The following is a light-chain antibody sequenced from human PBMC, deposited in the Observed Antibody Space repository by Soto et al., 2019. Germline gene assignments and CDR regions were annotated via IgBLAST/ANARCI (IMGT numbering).Light chain of an antibody. CDR3: QQRSDWPPIT. V-gene: IGKV3-11*01. CDR1: RTVNNY. Sequence: EILLTQSPAPLSLSPGERAALSCMASRTVNNYLAWYQQKPGQAPRLLIYDASIRATGIPARFSGSGSGTDFTLTISSLEPEDFAVYFCQQRSDWPPITFGQGTRLEIK. J-gene: IGKJ5*01. CDR2: DAS.